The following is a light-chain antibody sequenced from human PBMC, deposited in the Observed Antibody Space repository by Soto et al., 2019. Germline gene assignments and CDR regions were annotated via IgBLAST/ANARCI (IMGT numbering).Light chain of an antibody. V-gene: IGKV1-39*01. J-gene: IGKJ2*01. CDR2: AAS. Sequence: DIPMTQSPSSLSASVGDSVTISCRASQSISSYLNWYQQKPGKAPNLLIYAASNLQSGVPSRFSGSGSGTDFTLTISSLQPEDFATYYCQQTYNTPRTFGQGTKLEI. CDR1: QSISSY. CDR3: QQTYNTPRT.